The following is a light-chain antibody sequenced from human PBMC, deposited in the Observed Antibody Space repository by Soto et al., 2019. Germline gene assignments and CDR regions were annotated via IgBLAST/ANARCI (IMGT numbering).Light chain of an antibody. J-gene: IGKJ1*01. Sequence: DAVLTQSPVSLPVDLGQPASISCRSSHSLVHSDGNTYLNWFPQRPGQSPRRLLYRVSNLDSVVPDRISGSGSVTYFTLYISRVAAEYVGVYYCRQGTPWPRTFGQGIKVEIK. CDR3: RQGTPWPRT. V-gene: IGKV2-30*02. CDR2: RVS. CDR1: HSLVHSDGNTY.